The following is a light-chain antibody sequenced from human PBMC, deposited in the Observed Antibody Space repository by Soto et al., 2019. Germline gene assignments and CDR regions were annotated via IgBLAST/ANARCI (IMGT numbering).Light chain of an antibody. J-gene: IGKJ2*01. Sequence: EMVLTQSPDTLSLSPGETATLSCRASQSVTMSYLAWYQQRPGQAPRLLIYGASSRAAGIPDRFSGSGSGTHFTLTITRLEPEDFAVYYCQQYGSSRTFGQGTKLEIK. CDR1: QSVTMSY. V-gene: IGKV3-20*01. CDR2: GAS. CDR3: QQYGSSRT.